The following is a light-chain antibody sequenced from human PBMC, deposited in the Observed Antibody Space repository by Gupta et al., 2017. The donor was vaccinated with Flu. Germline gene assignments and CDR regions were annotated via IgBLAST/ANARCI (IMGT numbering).Light chain of an antibody. CDR2: AVT. J-gene: IGKJ1*01. V-gene: IGKV2-30*01. CDR1: QSRVYKNGNTY. Sequence: PATLVPPACSASRSSQSRVYKNGNTYLYWLQQRPGPSPRRLIYAVTEGDYGAPDRVSGSGKVIDFTLKSSRGEDEDVGVYYCNRGRPPWTFGQGTKVEI. CDR3: NRGRPPWT.